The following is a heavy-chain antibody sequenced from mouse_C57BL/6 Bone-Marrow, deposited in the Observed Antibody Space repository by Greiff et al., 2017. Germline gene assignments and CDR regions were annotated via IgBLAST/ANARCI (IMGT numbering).Heavy chain of an antibody. CDR1: GYTFTDYE. CDR2: IDPETGGT. V-gene: IGHV1-15*01. Sequence: VKLQQSGAELVRPGASVTLSCKASGYTFTDYEMHWVKQTPVHGLEWIGAIDPETGGTAYNQKFKGKAILTADKSSSTAYMELRSLTSEDSAVYYCTRGATVVEPFDYWGQGTTLTVSS. CDR3: TRGATVVEPFDY. J-gene: IGHJ2*01. D-gene: IGHD1-1*01.